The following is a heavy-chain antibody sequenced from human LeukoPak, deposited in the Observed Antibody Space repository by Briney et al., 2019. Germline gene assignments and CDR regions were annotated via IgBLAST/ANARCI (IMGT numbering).Heavy chain of an antibody. V-gene: IGHV3-30*02. Sequence: PGGSLRLSCAASGFTFNAYGMHWVRQAPGKGLEWVAFIRYDGINKDYADSVKGRFTFSRDSSKNTLYLQMSSLRTEGTAVYYCAKDMGSHGSGSYYAFDIWGQGTMVTVSS. CDR2: IRYDGINK. CDR1: GFTFNAYG. D-gene: IGHD3-10*01. CDR3: AKDMGSHGSGSYYAFDI. J-gene: IGHJ3*02.